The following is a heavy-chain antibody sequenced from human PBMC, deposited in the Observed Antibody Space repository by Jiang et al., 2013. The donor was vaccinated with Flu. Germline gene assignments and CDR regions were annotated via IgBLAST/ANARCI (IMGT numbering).Heavy chain of an antibody. CDR1: GYTFTKSY. CDR2: INPSGNRT. CDR3: AMPGSGFFDY. J-gene: IGHJ4*02. Sequence: SGAEVKKPGASVKVSCKASGYTFTKSYMHWVRQAPGQGLEWLGIINPSGNRTTYAQKFQGRVTMTRDTSTSTVYMELSSLRSEDTAIYYCAMPGSGFFDYWGRGTLVTVSS. V-gene: IGHV1-46*03. D-gene: IGHD3-10*01.